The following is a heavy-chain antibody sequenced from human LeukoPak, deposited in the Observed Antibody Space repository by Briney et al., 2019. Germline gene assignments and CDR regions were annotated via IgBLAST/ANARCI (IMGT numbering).Heavy chain of an antibody. CDR3: ASGYAAYGY. Sequence: PGGSLRLSCAASGFTFSTYWMSWVRQAPGKGLEWVANIKQDGSEKYYVDSVRGRFTISRDNAKNSLYLQMNSLRTDDTAIYYCASGYAAYGYWGRGTLVTVSS. V-gene: IGHV3-7*01. D-gene: IGHD5-12*01. CDR2: IKQDGSEK. CDR1: GFTFSTYW. J-gene: IGHJ4*02.